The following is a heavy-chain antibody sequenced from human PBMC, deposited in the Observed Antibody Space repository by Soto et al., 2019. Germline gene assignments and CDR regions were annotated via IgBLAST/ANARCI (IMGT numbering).Heavy chain of an antibody. CDR1: GYTSTSYG. CDR3: ARPLHYYGSGSTTPFDP. CDR2: ISAYNGNT. J-gene: IGHJ5*02. Sequence: ASVKVSCKASGYTSTSYGISWVRQAPGQGLEWMGWISAYNGNTNYAQKLQGRVTMTTDTSTSTAYMELRSLRSDDTAVYYCARPLHYYGSGSTTPFDPLGQGTLLTVSS. D-gene: IGHD3-10*01. V-gene: IGHV1-18*01.